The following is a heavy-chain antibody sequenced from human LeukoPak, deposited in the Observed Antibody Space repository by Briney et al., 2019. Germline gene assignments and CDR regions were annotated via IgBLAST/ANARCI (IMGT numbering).Heavy chain of an antibody. D-gene: IGHD6-13*01. J-gene: IGHJ4*02. CDR1: GGSISSSSYY. V-gene: IGHV4-39*02. CDR2: IYYSGST. Sequence: SETLSLTCTVSGGSISSSSYYWGWIRQPPGKGLEWIGSIYYSGSTYYNPSLKSRVTISVDTSKDQFSLKLSSVTAADTAVYYCARDGRGYASSWYFDLWGQGTLVTVSS. CDR3: ARDGRGYASSWYFDL.